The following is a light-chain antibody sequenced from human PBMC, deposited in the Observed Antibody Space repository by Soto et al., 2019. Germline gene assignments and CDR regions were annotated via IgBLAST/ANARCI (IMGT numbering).Light chain of an antibody. J-gene: IGLJ3*02. Sequence: QAVVTQEPSLTVSPGGTVTLTCGSSTGAVTSGHYPYWFQQKPGQAPRTLIYDTSNKQSWTPARFSGSLLGGKAALTLSGAQPEDEADYYCLLSSRGARAGVFGGGTKLTVL. CDR2: DTS. CDR3: LLSSRGARAGV. V-gene: IGLV7-46*01. CDR1: TGAVTSGHY.